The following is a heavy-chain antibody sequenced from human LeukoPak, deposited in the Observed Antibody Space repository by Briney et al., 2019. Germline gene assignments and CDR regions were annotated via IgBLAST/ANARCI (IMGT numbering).Heavy chain of an antibody. V-gene: IGHV1-2*02. CDR3: ARDGGTGTTDYYYYYMDV. CDR2: INPNSGGT. D-gene: IGHD1-7*01. J-gene: IGHJ6*03. CDR1: GYTFTGYY. Sequence: ASVKVSCKASGYTFTGYYMHWVRQAPGQGLEWMGWINPNSGGTNYAQKFQGRVTMTRDTSISTAYMEPSRLRSDDTAVYYCARDGGTGTTDYYYYYMDVWGKGTTVTVSS.